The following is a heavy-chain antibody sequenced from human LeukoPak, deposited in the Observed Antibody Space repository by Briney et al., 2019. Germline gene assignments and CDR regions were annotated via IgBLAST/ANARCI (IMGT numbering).Heavy chain of an antibody. D-gene: IGHD4-23*01. Sequence: PSGTLSLTCAVSGGSISSSNWWSWVRQPPGEGLEWIGEIYHSRSTNYNPSLKSRVTISVDKSKNQFSLKLSSVTAADTAVYYCARYTVVKSGEYFQHWGQGTLVTVSS. V-gene: IGHV4-4*02. CDR3: ARYTVVKSGEYFQH. CDR1: GGSISSSNW. J-gene: IGHJ1*01. CDR2: IYHSRST.